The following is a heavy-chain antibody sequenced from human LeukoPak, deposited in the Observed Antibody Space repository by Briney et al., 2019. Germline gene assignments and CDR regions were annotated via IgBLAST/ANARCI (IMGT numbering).Heavy chain of an antibody. CDR1: GEYFSTYY. Sequence: SETLSLTCAVYGEYFSTYYYSWIRQPPGKGLEWIGEINHSGSTNYNPSLKSRVTISVDTSKNQFSLKLSSVTAADTAVYYCASLNYYYYYMDVWGKGTTVTVSS. V-gene: IGHV4-34*01. CDR2: INHSGST. CDR3: ASLNYYYYYMDV. J-gene: IGHJ6*03.